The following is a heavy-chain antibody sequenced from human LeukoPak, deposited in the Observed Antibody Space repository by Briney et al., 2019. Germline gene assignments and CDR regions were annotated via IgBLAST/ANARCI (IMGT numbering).Heavy chain of an antibody. J-gene: IGHJ6*03. CDR2: ISAYNGNT. V-gene: IGHV1-18*01. CDR1: GYTFTSYG. Sequence: ASVKVSCKASGYTFTSYGINWVRQAPGQGLEWMGWISAYNGNTNYAQKLQGRVTMTTDTSTSTAYMELRSLRSDDTAVYYCARAEGVRDFWSGFVYYYYYMDVWGKGTTVTVSS. CDR3: ARAEGVRDFWSGFVYYYYYMDV. D-gene: IGHD3-3*01.